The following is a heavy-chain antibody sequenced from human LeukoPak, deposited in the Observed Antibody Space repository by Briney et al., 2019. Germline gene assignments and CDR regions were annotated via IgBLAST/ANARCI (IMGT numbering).Heavy chain of an antibody. Sequence: ASVTVSCKASGYTFTSYDINWVRQATGQGLEWMGWMNPNSGNTGYAQKFQGRVTITRNTSISTAYMELSSLRSEDRAVYYCARGRVPPRPVDYWGQGTLVTVSS. CDR2: MNPNSGNT. V-gene: IGHV1-8*03. CDR3: ARGRVPPRPVDY. D-gene: IGHD6-6*01. J-gene: IGHJ4*02. CDR1: GYTFTSYD.